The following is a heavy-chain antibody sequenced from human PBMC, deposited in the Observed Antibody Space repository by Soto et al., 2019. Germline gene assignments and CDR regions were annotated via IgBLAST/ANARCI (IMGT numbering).Heavy chain of an antibody. CDR1: GGSISSSSYY. D-gene: IGHD6-19*01. CDR3: ARRGWRVAVAGTGAFDI. Sequence: QLHLQESGPGLVKPSETLSLTCTVSGGSISSSSYYWGWIRQPPGKGLEWIGSIYYSGSTYYNPSLKGRVTLSVDTSKNQFSLKLSSVAAADTAVYYCARRGWRVAVAGTGAFDIWGQGTMVTVSS. CDR2: IYYSGST. V-gene: IGHV4-39*01. J-gene: IGHJ3*02.